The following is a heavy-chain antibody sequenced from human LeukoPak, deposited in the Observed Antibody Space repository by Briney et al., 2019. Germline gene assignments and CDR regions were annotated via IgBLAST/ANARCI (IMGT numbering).Heavy chain of an antibody. D-gene: IGHD6-13*01. CDR3: ATRKGSGSSWYEARGSDYFDY. Sequence: ASAKVSCKASGYTFTNYGFSWVRQAPGQGLEWMGWISGGYINNTNYAQKVQGRVTMTTDASTSTTYMELSSLRSEDTAVYYCATRKGSGSSWYEARGSDYFDYWGQGTLVTVSS. V-gene: IGHV1-18*01. J-gene: IGHJ4*02. CDR1: GYTFTNYG. CDR2: ISGGYINNT.